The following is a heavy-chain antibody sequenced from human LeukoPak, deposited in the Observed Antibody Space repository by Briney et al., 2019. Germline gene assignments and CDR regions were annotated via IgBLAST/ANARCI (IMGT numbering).Heavy chain of an antibody. CDR1: GFSASSNY. Sequence: PGGSLRLSCAASGFSASSNYMNWVRQAPGKGLEWVSAIYTGGTTYYADSVKGRFTISRDNSKNTLYLQMNSLRAEGTAVYYCARDKLGSGYSSDFDYWGQGTLVTVSS. CDR2: IYTGGTT. CDR3: ARDKLGSGYSSDFDY. V-gene: IGHV3-66*02. J-gene: IGHJ4*02. D-gene: IGHD6-19*01.